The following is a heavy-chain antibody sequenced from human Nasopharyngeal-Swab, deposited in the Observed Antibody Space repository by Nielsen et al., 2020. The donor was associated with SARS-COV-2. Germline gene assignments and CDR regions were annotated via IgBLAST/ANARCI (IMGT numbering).Heavy chain of an antibody. D-gene: IGHD6-6*01. CDR1: GFTFSSYS. J-gene: IGHJ5*02. V-gene: IGHV3-21*01. CDR2: ISSSSSYI. Sequence: GGSLRLSCAASGFTFSSYSMNWVRQAPGKGLEWVSSISSSSSYIYYADSVKGRFTISRDNAKNSLYLQMNSLRAEDTAVYNCARGWGIAARSGWFDPWGQGTLVTVSS. CDR3: ARGWGIAARSGWFDP.